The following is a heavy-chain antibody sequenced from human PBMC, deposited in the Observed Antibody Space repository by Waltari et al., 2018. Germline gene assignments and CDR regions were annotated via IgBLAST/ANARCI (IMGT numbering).Heavy chain of an antibody. V-gene: IGHV4-61*09. CDR1: GGSISSGSYY. Sequence: QVQLQESGPGLVKPSQTLSLTCTVSGGSISSGSYYWRWIRQPAGKGLEWIGYIYTSGSTNYNPSLKSRVTISVDTSKNQFSLKLSSVTAADTAVYYCARAYSSSWYSVGAFDIWGQGTMVTVSS. CDR3: ARAYSSSWYSVGAFDI. D-gene: IGHD6-13*01. J-gene: IGHJ3*02. CDR2: IYTSGST.